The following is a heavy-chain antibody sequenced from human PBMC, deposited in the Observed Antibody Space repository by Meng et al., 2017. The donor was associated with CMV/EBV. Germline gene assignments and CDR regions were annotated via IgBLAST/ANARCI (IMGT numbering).Heavy chain of an antibody. V-gene: IGHV3-9*01. CDR2: ISWNSGSI. D-gene: IGHD6-13*01. J-gene: IGHJ4*02. CDR1: GFTFDDYA. Sequence: GGSLRLSCAASGFTFDDYAMHWVRQAPEKGLEWVSGISWNSGSIGYADSVKGRFTISRDNAKNSLYLQMNTLRVEDTAVYYCVRDGHSWNFDYWGQGSLVTSPQ. CDR3: VRDGHSWNFDY.